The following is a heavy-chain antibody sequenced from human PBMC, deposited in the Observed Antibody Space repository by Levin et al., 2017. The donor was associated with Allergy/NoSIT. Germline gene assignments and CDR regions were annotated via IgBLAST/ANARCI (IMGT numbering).Heavy chain of an antibody. Sequence: GGSLRLSCAPSGFIFSNYAMHWVRQAPGKGLEWVALISPDGSNRYIDSVKGRFTISRDNTKNTLYLQMNSLIMEDTAVYYCARAGGPGIGSGSIHDLWGQGTLVTVSS. V-gene: IGHV3-30-3*01. D-gene: IGHD5/OR15-5a*01. J-gene: IGHJ5*02. CDR1: GFIFSNYA. CDR2: ISPDGSNR. CDR3: ARAGGPGIGSGSIHDL.